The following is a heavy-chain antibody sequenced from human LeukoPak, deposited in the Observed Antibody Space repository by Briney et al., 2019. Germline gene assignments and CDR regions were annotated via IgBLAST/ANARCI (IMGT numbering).Heavy chain of an antibody. Sequence: GGSLRLSCAASGFTFSSYAMSWVRQAPGKGLEWVSAISGSGASTYYADSVKGRFPISIDNSKNTLYLQMNSLRAEDTAVYYCAKGRAVEVVAAFNYWGQGPVVTVSS. D-gene: IGHD2-15*01. CDR2: ISGSGAST. V-gene: IGHV3-23*01. CDR1: GFTFSSYA. CDR3: AKGRAVEVVAAFNY. J-gene: IGHJ4*02.